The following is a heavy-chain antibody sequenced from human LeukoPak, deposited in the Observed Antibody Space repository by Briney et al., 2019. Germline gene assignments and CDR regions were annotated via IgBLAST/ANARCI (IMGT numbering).Heavy chain of an antibody. CDR1: GFTFSSYW. J-gene: IGHJ4*02. D-gene: IGHD6-19*01. V-gene: IGHV3-74*01. CDR3: ARARIAVAGFDY. Sequence: GGSLKLSCAASGFTFSSYWMHWVRQAPGKGLVWVSRINSDGSSTSYADSVKGRFTISRDNAKNTLYLQMNSLRAEDTAVYYCARARIAVAGFDYWGQGTLVTVSS. CDR2: INSDGSST.